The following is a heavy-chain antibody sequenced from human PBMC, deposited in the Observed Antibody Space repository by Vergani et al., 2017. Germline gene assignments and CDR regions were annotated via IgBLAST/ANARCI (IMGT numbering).Heavy chain of an antibody. Sequence: VQLVESGGGLVKPGGSLRLSCAASGFTFSSYSMNWVRQAPGKGLEWVSSISSSSSYIYYADSVKGRFTISRDNAKNSLYLQMNSLRAEDTAVYYCARLVLPGTDAFDIWGQGTMVTVSS. J-gene: IGHJ3*02. D-gene: IGHD3-10*01. CDR3: ARLVLPGTDAFDI. V-gene: IGHV3-21*01. CDR2: ISSSSSYI. CDR1: GFTFSSYS.